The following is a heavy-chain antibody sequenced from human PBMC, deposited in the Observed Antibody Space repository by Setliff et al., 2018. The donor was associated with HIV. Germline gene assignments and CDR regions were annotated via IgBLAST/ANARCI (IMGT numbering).Heavy chain of an antibody. D-gene: IGHD3-16*01. CDR2: VNQRVTS. CDR1: GGSFGSYY. V-gene: IGHV4-34*01. J-gene: IGHJ4*02. CDR3: ARDKGGGYFDS. Sequence: SETLSLTCAVNGGSFGSYYWSWLRQSPGKGLEWIGEVNQRVTSNYNPSLKSRVTMSIDESKSQFSLKLSSVTAAATAVYFCARDKGGGYFDSWGQGTLVTVSS.